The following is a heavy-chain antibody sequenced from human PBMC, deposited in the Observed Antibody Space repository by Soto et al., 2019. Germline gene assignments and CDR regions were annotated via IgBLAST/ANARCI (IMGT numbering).Heavy chain of an antibody. Sequence: SLRLSCAASGFTFSSYAMHWVRQAPGKGLEWVATISYDGSNGYYGDSVKGRFTISRDNAKSTLYVQMNSLRAEDTAVYYCAKTQATGTTYYFDSWGHGSLVTVSS. CDR2: ISYDGSNG. CDR3: AKTQATGTTYYFDS. D-gene: IGHD1-1*01. CDR1: GFTFSSYA. J-gene: IGHJ4*01. V-gene: IGHV3-30*18.